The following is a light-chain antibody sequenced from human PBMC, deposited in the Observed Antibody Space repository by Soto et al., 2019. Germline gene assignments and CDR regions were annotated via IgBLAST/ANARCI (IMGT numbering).Light chain of an antibody. CDR1: QSVSSK. V-gene: IGKV3-15*01. CDR2: GAS. CDR3: KQYNNWPRT. J-gene: IGKJ1*01. Sequence: EIVMTQSPATLSVSPGERATLSCRASQSVSSKLAWYQQKPGQAPRLLLYGASTRATGVPARFSGSGSGTEFTLTISSLQSEDFAVYYCKQYNNWPRTFGQGTKLEIK.